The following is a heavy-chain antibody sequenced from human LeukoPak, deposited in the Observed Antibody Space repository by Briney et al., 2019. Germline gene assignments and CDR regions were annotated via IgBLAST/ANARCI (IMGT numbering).Heavy chain of an antibody. J-gene: IGHJ3*01. Sequence: GGSLRLSCAASGFTFSSYSMNWVRQAPGKGLEWVSYISSSSSTIYYADSVKGRFTISRDNAKNSLYLQMNSLRAEDTAVYYCARKLYFYASGSYYSRPFDVWGQGTMVTVS. CDR1: GFTFSSYS. V-gene: IGHV3-48*01. CDR3: ARKLYFYASGSYYSRPFDV. CDR2: ISSSSSTI. D-gene: IGHD3-10*01.